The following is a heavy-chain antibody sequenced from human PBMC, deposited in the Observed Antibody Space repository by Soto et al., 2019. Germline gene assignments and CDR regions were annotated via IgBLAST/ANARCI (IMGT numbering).Heavy chain of an antibody. J-gene: IGHJ6*02. Sequence: SETLSLTCTVSGGSISSSSYYWGWIRQPPGKGLEWIGSIYYSGSTYYNPSLKSRVTISVATSKNQFSLKLSSVTAADTAVYYCARRVAARQYYYYYYGMDVWGQGTTVTVSS. CDR1: GGSISSSSYY. V-gene: IGHV4-39*01. CDR3: ARRVAARQYYYYYYGMDV. CDR2: IYYSGST. D-gene: IGHD6-6*01.